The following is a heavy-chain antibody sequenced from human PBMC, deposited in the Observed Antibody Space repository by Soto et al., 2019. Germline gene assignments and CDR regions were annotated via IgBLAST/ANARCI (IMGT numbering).Heavy chain of an antibody. V-gene: IGHV3-53*01. CDR2: IYSGGYT. D-gene: IGHD1-1*01. CDR3: ATQPGGGGY. Sequence: EVQLVESGGGLIQPGGSLRLSCAVSGFTVSNNYMSWVRQAPGKGLEGVSVIYSGGYTAYGDSVKGRFTIPRDNSKNTLNLQMETPGAEATGVFQLATQPGGGGYWGQGTLVTVSS. CDR1: GFTVSNNY. J-gene: IGHJ4*02.